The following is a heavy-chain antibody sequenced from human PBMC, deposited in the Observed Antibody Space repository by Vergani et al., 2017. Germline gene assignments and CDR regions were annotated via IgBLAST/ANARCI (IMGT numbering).Heavy chain of an antibody. CDR1: GGSISSGGYY. V-gene: IGHV4-31*03. D-gene: IGHD2-2*01. CDR2: IYYSGST. Sequence: QVQLQESGPGLVKPSQTLSLTCTVSGGSISSGGYYWSWIRQHPGKGLDWIGSIYYSGSTYYNPSLKSRVTISVDTSKNQFSLKLSSVTAAYTAVYYCARDRREYQLLRAPYYYDMDVWGKGTTVTVSS. J-gene: IGHJ6*03. CDR3: ARDRREYQLLRAPYYYDMDV.